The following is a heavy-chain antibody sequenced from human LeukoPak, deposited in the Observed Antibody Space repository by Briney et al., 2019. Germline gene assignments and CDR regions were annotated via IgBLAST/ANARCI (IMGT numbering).Heavy chain of an antibody. Sequence: PGGSLRLSCAGSGFTFSSYSMNWVRQAPGKGLEWVSSISGTSDYIYYAESVKGRFTISRDNGQNSLYLQMNSLRAEDTAVYYCARREPQGCSGTSCFAGPVGHWGQGTLVTVSP. V-gene: IGHV3-21*06. J-gene: IGHJ4*02. D-gene: IGHD2-2*01. CDR2: ISGTSDYI. CDR1: GFTFSSYS. CDR3: ARREPQGCSGTSCFAGPVGH.